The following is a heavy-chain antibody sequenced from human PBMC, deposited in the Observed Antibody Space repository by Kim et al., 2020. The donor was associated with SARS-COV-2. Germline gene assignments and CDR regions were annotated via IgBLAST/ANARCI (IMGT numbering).Heavy chain of an antibody. Sequence: SETLSLTCTVSGGSISSYYWSWIRQPPGKGLEWIGYIYYSGSTNYNPSLKSRVTISVDTSKNQFSLKLTSVTAADTAVYYCARRGSGWSFDYWGQGTLVTVSS. J-gene: IGHJ4*02. D-gene: IGHD6-19*01. V-gene: IGHV4-59*01. CDR1: GGSISSYY. CDR2: IYYSGST. CDR3: ARRGSGWSFDY.